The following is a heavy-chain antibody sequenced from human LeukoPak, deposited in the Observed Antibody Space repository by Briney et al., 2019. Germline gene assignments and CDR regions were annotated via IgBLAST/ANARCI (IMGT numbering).Heavy chain of an antibody. Sequence: SQTLSLTCAISGDSVSSNSAAWNWIRQSPSRGLEWLGKTYYRSKWYNDYAVSVKSRITVNPDTSKNQFSLQLNSVTPEDTAVYYCARQYYGSGSSPFDYWGQGTLVTVSS. CDR1: GDSVSSNSAA. V-gene: IGHV6-1*01. CDR2: TYYRSKWYN. CDR3: ARQYYGSGSSPFDY. J-gene: IGHJ4*02. D-gene: IGHD3-10*01.